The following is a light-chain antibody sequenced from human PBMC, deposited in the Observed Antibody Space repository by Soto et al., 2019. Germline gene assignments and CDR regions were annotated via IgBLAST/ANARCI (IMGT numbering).Light chain of an antibody. J-gene: IGLJ1*01. CDR3: STWDGSLNGDV. Sequence: QSVLTQPPSASGTPGQTVTISCYGSSSNIGSNVVNWYQQLPGTAPRLLIYRNSDRPSGVPDRFSGSKSGTSASLAISGLQSEDEADYYCSTWDGSLNGDVFGTGTKANVL. CDR1: SSNIGSNV. CDR2: RNS. V-gene: IGLV1-44*01.